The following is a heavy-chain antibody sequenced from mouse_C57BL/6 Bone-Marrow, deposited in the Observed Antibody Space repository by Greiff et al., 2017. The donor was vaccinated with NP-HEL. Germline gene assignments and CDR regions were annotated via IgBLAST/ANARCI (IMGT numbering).Heavy chain of an antibody. Sequence: QVQLQQPGAELVKPGASVKLSCKASGYTFTSYWMHWVKQRPGQGLEWIGMIHPNSGSTNYNEKFKSKATLTVDKSSSTAYMQLSSLTSEDSADYYCARRLDWGDAMDYWGQGTSVTVSS. J-gene: IGHJ4*01. CDR2: IHPNSGST. V-gene: IGHV1-64*01. CDR3: ARRLDWGDAMDY. D-gene: IGHD4-1*01. CDR1: GYTFTSYW.